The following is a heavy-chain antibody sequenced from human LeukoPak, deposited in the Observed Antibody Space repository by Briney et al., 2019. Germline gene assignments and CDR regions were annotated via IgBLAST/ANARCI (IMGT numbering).Heavy chain of an antibody. CDR1: GFTFDRYA. CDR2: ISGCGGST. D-gene: IGHD6-6*01. Sequence: PGGSLRLSYAASGFTFDRYAMRWVRHAPGKGLEYVSVISGCGGSTYYADSVTGRLTTSRDNSKNSLYLQMNSLRTEDTALYYCVCSSSWTFYYFDYWGQRTPVTASS. CDR3: VCSSSWTFYYFDY. V-gene: IGHV3-43*02. J-gene: IGHJ4*02.